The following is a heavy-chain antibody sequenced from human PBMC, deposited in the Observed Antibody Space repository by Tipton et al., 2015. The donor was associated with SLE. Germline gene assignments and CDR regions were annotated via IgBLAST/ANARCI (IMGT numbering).Heavy chain of an antibody. CDR1: GFAFHNYE. D-gene: IGHD5-12*01. CDR3: ARGNSGHEQKF. J-gene: IGHJ4*02. Sequence: SLRLSCVGSGFAFHNYEMNWFRQAPGKGPEWVAYINSRIPSHISYAESVKGRFAISRDNAQNSVYLQMNSLRVEDTAIYYCARGNSGHEQKFWGQGTLVIVSS. V-gene: IGHV3-48*03. CDR2: INSRIPSHI.